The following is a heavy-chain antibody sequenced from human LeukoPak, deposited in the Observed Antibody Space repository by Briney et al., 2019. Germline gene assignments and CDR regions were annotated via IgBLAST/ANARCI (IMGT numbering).Heavy chain of an antibody. Sequence: PSETLSLTCTVSGGSISSHQWSWIRQPPGKGLEWIGYIYYTGITNYNPSLKSRVTMSVDTSKNQFSLKLSSVTAADTAVYYCVRHLGYCSSTTCHPWFDPWGQGTLVTVSS. CDR2: IYYTGIT. CDR1: GGSISSHQ. CDR3: VRHLGYCSSTTCHPWFDP. D-gene: IGHD2-2*01. V-gene: IGHV4-59*08. J-gene: IGHJ5*02.